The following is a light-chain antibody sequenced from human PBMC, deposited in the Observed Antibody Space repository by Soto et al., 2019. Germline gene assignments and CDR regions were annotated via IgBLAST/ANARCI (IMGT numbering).Light chain of an antibody. CDR2: SNN. CDR3: AAWDDSLNGRV. J-gene: IGLJ3*02. V-gene: IGLV1-44*01. CDR1: SSHIGSNT. Sequence: QSVLTQLPSASGTPGQRVTISCSGSSSHIGSNTVNWYQQLPGTAPKLLIYSNNQRPSGVPDRFSGSKSGTSASLAISGLQSEDEADYYCAAWDDSLNGRVFGGGTKLTVL.